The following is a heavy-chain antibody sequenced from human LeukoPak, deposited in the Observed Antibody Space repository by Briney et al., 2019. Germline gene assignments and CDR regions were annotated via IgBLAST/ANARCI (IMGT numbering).Heavy chain of an antibody. CDR1: GCSISSYY. V-gene: IGHV4-4*07. Sequence: PAETLSLTCTVSGCSISSYYWSWVRQPAGQGLEWIGRIYTSGSTNYSPSLKSRVTISVDKSQNQFSLKLSSVTAADTAVYYCARGGGSSIAAAEGWFDPWGQGTLVTVSS. J-gene: IGHJ5*02. CDR3: ARGGGSSIAAAEGWFDP. CDR2: IYTSGST. D-gene: IGHD6-13*01.